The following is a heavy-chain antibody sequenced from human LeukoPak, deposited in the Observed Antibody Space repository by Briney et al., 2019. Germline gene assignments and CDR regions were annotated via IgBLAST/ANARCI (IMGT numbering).Heavy chain of an antibody. V-gene: IGHV4-59*01. J-gene: IGHJ4*02. Sequence: PSETLSLTCTVSGGSIRSYYWSWIRQPPGKGLEWIGYMYYRGNTNYNPSLKSRVTISVDTSKNQFSLKLSSVTAADTAVYYCATGVHGIAAAGDYYFDYWGQGTLVTVSS. CDR2: MYYRGNT. D-gene: IGHD6-13*01. CDR1: GGSIRSYY. CDR3: ATGVHGIAAAGDYYFDY.